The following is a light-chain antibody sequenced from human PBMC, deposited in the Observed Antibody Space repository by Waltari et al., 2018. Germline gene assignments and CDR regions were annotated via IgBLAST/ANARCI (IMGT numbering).Light chain of an antibody. J-gene: IGLJ3*02. V-gene: IGLV2-14*03. CDR1: SSHVGGYTS. Sequence: QSALTQPASVSGSPGQSITISCTGTSSHVGGYTSVSWYQQHPGKAPKLMIYDVTTRPSGVSNRFSGSKSVNTASLTISGLQAEDEADYYCSSYTSSSTWVFGGGTKLTVL. CDR2: DVT. CDR3: SSYTSSSTWV.